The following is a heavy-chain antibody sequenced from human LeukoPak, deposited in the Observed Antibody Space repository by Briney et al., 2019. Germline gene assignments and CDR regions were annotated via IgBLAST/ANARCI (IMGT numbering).Heavy chain of an antibody. Sequence: SETLSLTCTVSGASIRSGDYYWSWIRQPPGKGLEWIGYIYDSGSTYYNPSLKSRITISVDTSENRFSLKLSSVTATDTAVYYCARDCSGGSCYGAFDIWGQGTVVTVSS. V-gene: IGHV4-30-4*01. J-gene: IGHJ3*02. CDR1: GASIRSGDYY. CDR2: IYDSGST. D-gene: IGHD2-15*01. CDR3: ARDCSGGSCYGAFDI.